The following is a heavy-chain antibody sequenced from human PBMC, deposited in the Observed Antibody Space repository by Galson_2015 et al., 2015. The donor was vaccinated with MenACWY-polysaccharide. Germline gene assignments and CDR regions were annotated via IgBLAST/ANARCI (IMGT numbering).Heavy chain of an antibody. J-gene: IGHJ4*02. CDR1: GDSVSSNSAA. CDR3: ARTCPPYSRTWYECFDY. D-gene: IGHD6-13*01. Sequence: CAISGDSVSSNSAAWNWIRQSPSRGLEWLVRTYYRSKWYHDYPVSVKSRITINPDTSKNQFSLQLNSVTPDDTALYYCARTCPPYSRTWYECFDYWDQGTLVTVSS. CDR2: TYYRSKWYH. V-gene: IGHV6-1*01.